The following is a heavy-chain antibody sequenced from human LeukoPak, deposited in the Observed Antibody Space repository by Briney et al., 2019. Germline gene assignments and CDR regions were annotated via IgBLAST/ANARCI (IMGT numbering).Heavy chain of an antibody. Sequence: GASVKVSCKASGYTFTSYDINWVRQATGQGLEWMGWMNPNSGNTGYAQKFQGRVTFTRNTSISTAYMELSSLRSEDTAVYYCARGGDFWSGYYKGDYYYYMDVWGKGTTVTVSS. D-gene: IGHD3-3*01. CDR3: ARGGDFWSGYYKGDYYYYMDV. CDR1: GYTFTSYD. V-gene: IGHV1-8*03. CDR2: MNPNSGNT. J-gene: IGHJ6*03.